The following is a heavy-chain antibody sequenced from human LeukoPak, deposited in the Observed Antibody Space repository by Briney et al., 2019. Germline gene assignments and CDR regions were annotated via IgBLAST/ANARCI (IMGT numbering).Heavy chain of an antibody. CDR1: GFTFSSYG. D-gene: IGHD3-3*01. V-gene: IGHV3-30*02. CDR2: IRYDGSNK. J-gene: IGHJ5*02. Sequence: GGSLRLSCAASGFTFSSYGMHWVRQAPGKGLEWVAFIRYDGSNKYYADSVKGRFTISRDNSKHTLYLQMNSLRAEDTAVYYCAKVQHFGVDWFDPWGQGTLVNVSS. CDR3: AKVQHFGVDWFDP.